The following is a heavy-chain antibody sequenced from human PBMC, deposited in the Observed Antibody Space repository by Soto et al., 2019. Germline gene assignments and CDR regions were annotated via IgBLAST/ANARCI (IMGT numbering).Heavy chain of an antibody. D-gene: IGHD2-15*01. V-gene: IGHV4-39*01. CDR2: IVYSGST. CDR3: ARHLTYCSAGSCYSDFPYYGMDV. CDR1: GGSISSSSYY. J-gene: IGHJ6*02. Sequence: QLQLQESGPGLVKPSETLSLTCTVSGGSISSSSYYWGWIRQPPGKGLEWIGSIVYSGSTYYNPSLKSRVTISVDTSKNPFSLKLSSVTAADTAVYYCARHLTYCSAGSCYSDFPYYGMDVWGQGTTVTVSS.